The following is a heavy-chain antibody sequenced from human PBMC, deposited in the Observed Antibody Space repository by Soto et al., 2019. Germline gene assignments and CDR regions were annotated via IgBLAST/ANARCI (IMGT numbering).Heavy chain of an antibody. V-gene: IGHV4-4*07. J-gene: IGHJ6*02. Sequence: SETLSLTCTVSGGSISSYYWSWIRQPAGKGLEWIGRIYTSGSTNYNPSLKSRVTMSVDTSKNQFSLKLSSVTAADTAVYYCARGRIAVRTGAYGMDGWCQGNTVTVAS. CDR3: ARGRIAVRTGAYGMDG. CDR1: GGSISSYY. D-gene: IGHD6-6*01. CDR2: IYTSGST.